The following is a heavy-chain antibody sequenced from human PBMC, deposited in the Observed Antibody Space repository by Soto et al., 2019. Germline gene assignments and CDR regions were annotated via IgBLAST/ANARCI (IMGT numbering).Heavy chain of an antibody. CDR3: TTRYGSGSYYYYYGMYV. CDR2: IKSKTDGGTT. CDR1: SVSNAW. Sequence: SVSNAWMNWVRQAPGKGLEWVGRIKSKTDGGTTDYAAPVKGRFTISRDDSKNTLYLQMNSLKTEDTAVYYCTTRYGSGSYYYYYGMYVWGQGTTVTVSS. V-gene: IGHV3-15*07. J-gene: IGHJ6*02. D-gene: IGHD3-10*01.